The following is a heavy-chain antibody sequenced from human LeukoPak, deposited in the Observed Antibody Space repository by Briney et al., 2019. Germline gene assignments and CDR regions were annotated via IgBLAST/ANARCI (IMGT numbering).Heavy chain of an antibody. CDR3: TSLATIQKGDY. Sequence: PGGSLRLSCAASGFTFSDSAMHWVRQASGKGLEWVGRIRSKANSYATAYAASVKDRFTISRDDSKNTAYLQMNSLKTEDTAVYCCTSLATIQKGDYWGQGTLVTVSS. CDR2: IRSKANSYAT. J-gene: IGHJ4*02. CDR1: GFTFSDSA. V-gene: IGHV3-73*01. D-gene: IGHD5-24*01.